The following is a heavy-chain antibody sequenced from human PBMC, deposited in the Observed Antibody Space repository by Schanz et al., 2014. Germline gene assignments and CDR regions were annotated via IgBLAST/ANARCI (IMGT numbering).Heavy chain of an antibody. D-gene: IGHD3-10*01. J-gene: IGHJ4*02. CDR2: IKSDGSST. CDR1: GFIFSSYG. V-gene: IGHV3-74*01. Sequence: EVQLVQSGGGLVQPGGSLRLSCATSGFIFSSYGIHWVRQAPGKGLVWVSRIKSDGSSTSYANSVKGRFTITRDNAKNALYQQMNSQLAEHTAVYYGARIGGSVFDYWARGTLVSVAP. CDR3: ARIGGSVFDY.